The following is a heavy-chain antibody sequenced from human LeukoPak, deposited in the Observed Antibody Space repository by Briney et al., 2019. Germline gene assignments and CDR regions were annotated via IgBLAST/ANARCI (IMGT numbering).Heavy chain of an antibody. D-gene: IGHD2-21*02. CDR1: GLTFRKYS. Sequence: GGSLRLSCAASGLTFRKYSMNWVRQAPGKGLEWFSSITGSSDYIYYADSVKGRFTISRDNAKNSLYLQMNSLRAEDTAVYYCARDDGGDLNDAFDIWGQGTMVTVSS. CDR2: ITGSSDYI. V-gene: IGHV3-21*01. J-gene: IGHJ3*02. CDR3: ARDDGGDLNDAFDI.